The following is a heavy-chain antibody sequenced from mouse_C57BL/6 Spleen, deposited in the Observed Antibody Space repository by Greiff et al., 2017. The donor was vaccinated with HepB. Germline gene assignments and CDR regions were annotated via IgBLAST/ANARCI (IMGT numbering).Heavy chain of an antibody. CDR2: IDPENGDT. Sequence: EVQGVESGAELVRPGASVKLSCTASGFNIKDDYMHWVKQRPEQGLEWIGWIDPENGDTEYASKFQGKATITADTSSNTAYLQLSSLTSEDTAVYYCTTGYYGSFDYWGQGTTLTVSS. D-gene: IGHD1-1*01. CDR1: GFNIKDDY. CDR3: TTGYYGSFDY. J-gene: IGHJ2*01. V-gene: IGHV14-4*01.